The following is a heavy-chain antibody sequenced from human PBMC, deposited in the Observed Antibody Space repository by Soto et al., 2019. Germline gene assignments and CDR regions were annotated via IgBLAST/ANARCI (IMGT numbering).Heavy chain of an antibody. D-gene: IGHD2-8*01. CDR2: ISGSGGST. Sequence: PGGSLRLSCAASGFTFSSYAMSWVRQATGKGLEWVSAISGSGGSTYYADSVKGRFTISRDNSKNTLYLQMNSLRAEDTAVYYCAKGGVLMVYAIDYYYYYMDVWGKGTTVTVSS. CDR1: GFTFSSYA. CDR3: AKGGVLMVYAIDYYYYYMDV. V-gene: IGHV3-23*01. J-gene: IGHJ6*03.